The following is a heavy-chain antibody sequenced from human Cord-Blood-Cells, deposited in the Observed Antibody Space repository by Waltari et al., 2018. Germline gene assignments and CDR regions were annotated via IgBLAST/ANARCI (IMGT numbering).Heavy chain of an antibody. CDR2: TYYRSKWYN. D-gene: IGHD5-18*01. J-gene: IGHJ4*02. CDR3: ARERYSYGYYFDY. Sequence: QVQLQQSGPGLVKPSQTLSLTCAIPGDSVSSNSAAGNWTRQSPSRGLEWLGRTYYRSKWYNDYAVSAKSRITINPDTSKNQFSLQLNSVTPEDTAVYYCARERYSYGYYFDYWGQGTLVTVSS. V-gene: IGHV6-1*01. CDR1: GDSVSSNSAA.